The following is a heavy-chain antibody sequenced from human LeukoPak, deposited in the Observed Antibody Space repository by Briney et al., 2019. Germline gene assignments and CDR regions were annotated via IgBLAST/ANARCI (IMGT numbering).Heavy chain of an antibody. CDR2: INHSGST. Sequence: TSETLSLTCTVSGDSISSGNYYWTWIRQPAGKGLEWIGEINHSGSTNYNPSLKSRVTISVDTSKNQFSLKLSSVTAADTAVYYCARRRAMVKKYYYYYMDVWGKGTTVTVSS. CDR1: GDSISSGNYY. V-gene: IGHV4-61*10. CDR3: ARRRAMVKKYYYYYMDV. J-gene: IGHJ6*03. D-gene: IGHD5-18*01.